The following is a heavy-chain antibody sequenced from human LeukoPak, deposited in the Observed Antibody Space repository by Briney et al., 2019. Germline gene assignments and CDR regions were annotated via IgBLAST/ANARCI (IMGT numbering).Heavy chain of an antibody. D-gene: IGHD2-15*01. CDR3: ARDERSSCRGDSCYYFDY. CDR2: ISGYNGNT. Sequence: ASVTVSCKASGYTFTSYGISWVRQAPGQGLEWMAWISGYNGNTNCAQKFQGRVTMTTGTSTSTAYMEVRSLRSDDTAVYYCARDERSSCRGDSCYYFDYWGQGTLVTVSP. J-gene: IGHJ4*02. V-gene: IGHV1-18*01. CDR1: GYTFTSYG.